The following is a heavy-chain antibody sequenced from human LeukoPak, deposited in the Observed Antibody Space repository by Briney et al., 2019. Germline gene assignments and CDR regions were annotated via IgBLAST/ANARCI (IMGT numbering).Heavy chain of an antibody. D-gene: IGHD2-15*01. CDR3: ARGAPGSYCRXGSCXYFDY. V-gene: IGHV1-8*01. Sequence: GASVKVSCKASGYTFTSYDVNWVRQATGQGLEWMGWVNPNSGHTGYAQKFQGRVTMTTNTSISTAYMELSSLRAEDTAVYYCARGAPGSYCRXGSCXYFDYWGXXXLVSX. J-gene: IGHJ4*01. CDR1: GYTFTSYD. CDR2: VNPNSGHT.